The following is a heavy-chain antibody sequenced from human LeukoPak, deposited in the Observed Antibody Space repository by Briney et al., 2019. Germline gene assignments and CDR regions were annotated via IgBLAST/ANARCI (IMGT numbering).Heavy chain of an antibody. CDR2: ISYDGSNK. Sequence: SCKASGGTFSSYAMHWVRQAPGKGLEWVAVISYDGSNKYYADSVKGRFTISRDNSKNTLYLQMNSLRAEDTAVYYCARDPSNDYGDYVAYYYGMDVWGKGTTVTVSS. D-gene: IGHD4-17*01. J-gene: IGHJ6*04. CDR3: ARDPSNDYGDYVAYYYGMDV. V-gene: IGHV3-30*04. CDR1: GGTFSSYA.